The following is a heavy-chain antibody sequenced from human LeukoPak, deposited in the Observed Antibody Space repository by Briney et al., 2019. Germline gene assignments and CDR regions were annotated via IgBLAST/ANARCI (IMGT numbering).Heavy chain of an antibody. V-gene: IGHV4-59*07. D-gene: IGHD1-26*01. CDR1: GDSISTYY. CDR2: IYSSGNT. Sequence: SDTLSLTCSFSGDSISTYYWSWIRQSPGKGLEWIGHIYSSGNTDYNSSLKSRVTISVDTSKSQFSLRLSSVTATDTAVYYCARLRWQLVGPYFDYWGQGILATVSS. J-gene: IGHJ4*02. CDR3: ARLRWQLVGPYFDY.